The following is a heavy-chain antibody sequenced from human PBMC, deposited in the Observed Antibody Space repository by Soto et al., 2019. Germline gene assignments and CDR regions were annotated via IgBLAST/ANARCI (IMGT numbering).Heavy chain of an antibody. CDR3: ARDRNTLTARGTVDY. J-gene: IGHJ4*02. D-gene: IGHD2-21*02. Sequence: QIQLVQAGAGVTKPGPSVKVSCKASGYTFTSYGISWGRQAPGQELEWMGWISAYNGNTNYAQKRQGRVSKATDTSTSTAYMELRRLGADDTAVYYCARDRNTLTARGTVDYWGQGTLVTVSS. CDR2: ISAYNGNT. V-gene: IGHV1-18*01. CDR1: GYTFTSYG.